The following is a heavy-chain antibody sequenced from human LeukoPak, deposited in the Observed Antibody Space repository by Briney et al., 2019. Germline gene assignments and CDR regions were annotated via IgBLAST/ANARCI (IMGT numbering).Heavy chain of an antibody. D-gene: IGHD2-15*01. J-gene: IGHJ6*02. CDR2: ISYDGSNK. Sequence: PGGSLRLSCAASGFTFSSYSMNWVRQAPGKGLEWVAVISYDGSNKYYADSVKGRFTISRDNSKNTLYLQMNSLRAEDTAVYYCAKGPHCSGGSCYAITRYYGMDVWGQGTTVTVPS. V-gene: IGHV3-30*18. CDR1: GFTFSSYS. CDR3: AKGPHCSGGSCYAITRYYGMDV.